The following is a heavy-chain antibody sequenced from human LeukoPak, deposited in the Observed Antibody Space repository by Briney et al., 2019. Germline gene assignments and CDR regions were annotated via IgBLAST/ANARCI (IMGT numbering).Heavy chain of an antibody. Sequence: SPGGSLRLSCAASGFTFGSYAMSWVRQAPGKGLEWVGRIKSKTDGGTTDYAAPVKGRFTISRDDSKNTLYLQINSLKTEDTAVYYCTTGRSVVVPAYGMDVWDQGTTVTVSS. CDR3: TTGRSVVVPAYGMDV. V-gene: IGHV3-15*01. CDR1: GFTFGSYA. J-gene: IGHJ6*02. D-gene: IGHD2-2*01. CDR2: IKSKTDGGTT.